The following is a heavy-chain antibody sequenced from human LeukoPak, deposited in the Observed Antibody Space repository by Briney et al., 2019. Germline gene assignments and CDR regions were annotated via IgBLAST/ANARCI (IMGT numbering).Heavy chain of an antibody. Sequence: GASVKVSCKASGGTFSSYAISWVRQAPGQGLEWMGRIIPILGIANYALKFQGRVTITADKSTSTAYMELSSLRSEDTAVYYCARDRLRYYGSGSCITNGYNWFDPWGQGTLVTVSS. V-gene: IGHV1-69*04. CDR3: ARDRLRYYGSGSCITNGYNWFDP. D-gene: IGHD3-10*01. CDR2: IIPILGIA. J-gene: IGHJ5*02. CDR1: GGTFSSYA.